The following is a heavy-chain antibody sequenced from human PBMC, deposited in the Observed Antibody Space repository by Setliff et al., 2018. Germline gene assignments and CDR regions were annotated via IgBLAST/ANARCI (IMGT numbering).Heavy chain of an antibody. J-gene: IGHJ4*01. CDR1: GGSVGGGNFY. D-gene: IGHD5-12*01. CDR2: IQSSGNT. Sequence: SETLSLTCTVSGGSVGGGNFYWSWIRQTAGKGLEWIGLIQSSGNTNYNPSLQSRVTISIDTSKNQFSLKMTSVTAADTALYYCAGTPARGTTWLSPFDYWGQEPWSPSPQ. V-gene: IGHV4-61*02. CDR3: AGTPARGTTWLSPFDY.